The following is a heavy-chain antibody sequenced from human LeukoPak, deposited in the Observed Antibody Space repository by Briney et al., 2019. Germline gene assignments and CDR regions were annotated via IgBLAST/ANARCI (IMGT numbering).Heavy chain of an antibody. D-gene: IGHD2-21*02. CDR1: GFTFSSYG. J-gene: IGHJ4*02. V-gene: IGHV3-30*18. Sequence: GSLRLSCAASGFTFSSYGMHWVRQAPGKGLEWVAVISYDGSNKYYADSVKGRFTISRDNSKNTLYLQMNSLRAEDTAVYYCAKGGDCDYWGQGTLVTVSS. CDR2: ISYDGSNK. CDR3: AKGGDCDY.